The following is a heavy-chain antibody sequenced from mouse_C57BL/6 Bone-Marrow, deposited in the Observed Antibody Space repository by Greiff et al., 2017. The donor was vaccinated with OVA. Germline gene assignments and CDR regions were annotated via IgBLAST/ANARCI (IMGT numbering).Heavy chain of an antibody. CDR3: ARGLNYVSSYPHYYAMDY. V-gene: IGHV1-9*01. J-gene: IGHJ4*01. CDR1: GYTFTGYW. Sequence: QVQLKQSGAELVKPGASVKLSCKATGYTFTGYWIEWVKQRPGHGLEWIGEILPGSGSTNYNEKFKGKATFTADTSSNTAYMQLSSLTTEDSAIYYCARGLNYVSSYPHYYAMDYWGQGTSVTVSS. D-gene: IGHD1-1*01. CDR2: ILPGSGST.